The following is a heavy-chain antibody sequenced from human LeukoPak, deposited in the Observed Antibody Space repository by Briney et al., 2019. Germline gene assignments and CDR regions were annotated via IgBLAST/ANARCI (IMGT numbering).Heavy chain of an antibody. J-gene: IGHJ4*02. CDR1: GGTFSSYA. CDR3: ALVVVPAALDY. D-gene: IGHD2-2*01. CDR2: ISAHNGNT. V-gene: IGHV1-18*01. Sequence: GSSVKVSCKASGGTFSSYAISWVRQAPGQGLEWMGWISAHNGNTNYAQKLQGRVTMTTDTSTSTAYMELRSLRSDDTAVYYCALVVVPAALDYWGQGTLVTVSS.